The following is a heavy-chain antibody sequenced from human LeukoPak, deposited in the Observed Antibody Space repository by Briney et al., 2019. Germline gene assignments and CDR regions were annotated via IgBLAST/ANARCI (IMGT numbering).Heavy chain of an antibody. V-gene: IGHV3-33*01. Sequence: SGGSLRLSCAASGFTFSSYGMHWVRQAPGKGLEWVAVIWYDGSNKYYADSVKGRFTISRDNSKNTLYLQMNSLRAEDTAVYYCARCTDDSSGFIDYWGQGTLVTVSS. D-gene: IGHD3-22*01. J-gene: IGHJ4*02. CDR1: GFTFSSYG. CDR2: IWYDGSNK. CDR3: ARCTDDSSGFIDY.